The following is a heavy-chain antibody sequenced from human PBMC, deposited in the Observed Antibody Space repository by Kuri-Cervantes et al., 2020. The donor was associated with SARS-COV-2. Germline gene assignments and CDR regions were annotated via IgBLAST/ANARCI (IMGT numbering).Heavy chain of an antibody. V-gene: IGHV3-48*01. CDR3: ARVQFLGAFDI. CDR2: ISSSSSTI. CDR1: GFTFGDYA. D-gene: IGHD1-1*01. Sequence: GESLKISCTASGFTFGDYAMNWVRQAPGKGLEWVSYISSSSSTIYYADSVKGRFTISRDNAKNSLYLQMNSLRAEDTAVYYCARVQFLGAFDIWGQGTMVTVSS. J-gene: IGHJ3*02.